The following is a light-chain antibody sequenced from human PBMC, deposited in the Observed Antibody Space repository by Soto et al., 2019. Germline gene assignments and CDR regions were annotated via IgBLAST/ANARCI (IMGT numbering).Light chain of an antibody. J-gene: IGKJ5*01. CDR1: QSVSSY. CDR3: QQRSNPIT. Sequence: EIVLTQSSATLSLSSGERATLSCRASQSVSSYLAWYQQKPGQAPRLLIYDASNRATGIPARFSGSGSGTDLTLTISSLEPEDFAVYYCQQRSNPITFCQGTRLDIK. V-gene: IGKV3-11*01. CDR2: DAS.